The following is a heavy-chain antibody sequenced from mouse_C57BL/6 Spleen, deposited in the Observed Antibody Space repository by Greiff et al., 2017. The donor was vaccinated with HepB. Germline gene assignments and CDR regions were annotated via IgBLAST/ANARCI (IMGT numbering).Heavy chain of an antibody. CDR3: ASYDSYAMDY. D-gene: IGHD2-3*01. Sequence: EVKLVESGGDLVKPGGSLKLSCAASGFTFSSYGMSWVRQTPDKRLEWVATISSGGSYTYYPDSVKGRFTISRDNAKNTLYLQMSSLKSEDTAMYYCASYDSYAMDYWGQGTSVTVSS. J-gene: IGHJ4*01. V-gene: IGHV5-6*01. CDR1: GFTFSSYG. CDR2: ISSGGSYT.